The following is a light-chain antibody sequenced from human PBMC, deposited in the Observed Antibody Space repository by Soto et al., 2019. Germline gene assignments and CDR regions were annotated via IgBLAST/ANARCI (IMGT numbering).Light chain of an antibody. CDR3: QNYGSPPVT. Sequence: EIVLTQSPGTLSLSPGERATLSCSASQSVSSNFLAWYQQKPGQAPRLLIYATSVRATGIPDRFSGSGAGNDFTLHIGRLEPEDVGTYFCQNYGSPPVTFGGGTKVEIK. CDR1: QSVSSNF. J-gene: IGKJ4*01. CDR2: ATS. V-gene: IGKV3-20*01.